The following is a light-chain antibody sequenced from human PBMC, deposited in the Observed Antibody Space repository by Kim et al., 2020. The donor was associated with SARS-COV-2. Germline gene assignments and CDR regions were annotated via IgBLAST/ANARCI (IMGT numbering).Light chain of an antibody. CDR2: AGS. CDR1: QSVSSNF. V-gene: IGKV3-20*01. J-gene: IGKJ1*01. Sequence: EIVLTQSPGTLSLSPGERATLSCRASQSVSSNFLAWYQQKPGQTPRLLIYAGSSRASGIPDRFSGGGSETDFTLTISRLEPEDFAVYYCQQYGTSPRTFGQGTKLEI. CDR3: QQYGTSPRT.